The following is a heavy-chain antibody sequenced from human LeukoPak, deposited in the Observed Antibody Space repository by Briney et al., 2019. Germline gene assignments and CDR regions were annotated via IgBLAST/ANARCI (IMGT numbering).Heavy chain of an antibody. CDR1: GRSISSYY. J-gene: IGHJ4*02. CDR2: IYTTGST. V-gene: IGHV4-4*07. D-gene: IGHD6-19*01. Sequence: SDTLSLTCTVSGRSISSYYWRWLRQPAGKGLEWLGRIYTTGSTNYKPSLKTLLNMSIDTYKHQFSLKQSSVTAADSAVYYCARQVAGAGKAGFDFWGEGTLVSVS. CDR3: ARQVAGAGKAGFDF.